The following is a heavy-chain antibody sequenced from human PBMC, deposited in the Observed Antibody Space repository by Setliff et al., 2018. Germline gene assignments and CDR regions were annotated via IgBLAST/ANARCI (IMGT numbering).Heavy chain of an antibody. V-gene: IGHV4-39*07. CDR2: ISFGVST. CDR1: GDSISSTYYY. Sequence: SETLSLTCTVSGDSISSTYYYWGWIRQPPGKGLEWIGSISFGVSTSYSPSLKSRLSISADTSKNQFSLKLTSVTAADTAVYYCARTHCTTTSCFYFHYWGQGTVVTVSS. CDR3: ARTHCTTTSCFYFHY. J-gene: IGHJ4*02. D-gene: IGHD2-2*01.